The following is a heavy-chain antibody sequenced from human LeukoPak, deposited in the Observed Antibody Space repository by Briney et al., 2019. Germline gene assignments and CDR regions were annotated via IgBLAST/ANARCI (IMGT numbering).Heavy chain of an antibody. J-gene: IGHJ4*02. CDR2: ITTGRGET. Sequence: ASVKVSCKASGYTFTDYALHWVRQAPGQSLEWMGWITTGRGETRYSQEFQRRITFTRDTSASTVYMDLSDQRSEDTAVYYCARGGKQWRGGNYFDSWGQGTLVAVSS. CDR3: ARGGKQWRGGNYFDS. D-gene: IGHD6-19*01. CDR1: GYTFTDYA. V-gene: IGHV1-3*03.